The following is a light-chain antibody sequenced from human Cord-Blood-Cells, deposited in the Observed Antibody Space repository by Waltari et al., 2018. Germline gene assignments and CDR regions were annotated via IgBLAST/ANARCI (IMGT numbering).Light chain of an antibody. CDR2: SNN. Sequence: QSVLTQPPSASGTPGQRVTISCSGSSSNSGSNTVNWYQQLPGTAPKLLIYSNNQRPSGVPDRFSGSKSGTSASLAISGLQSEDEADDYCAAWDDSLNGWVFGGGTKLTVL. CDR1: SSNSGSNT. V-gene: IGLV1-44*01. CDR3: AAWDDSLNGWV. J-gene: IGLJ3*02.